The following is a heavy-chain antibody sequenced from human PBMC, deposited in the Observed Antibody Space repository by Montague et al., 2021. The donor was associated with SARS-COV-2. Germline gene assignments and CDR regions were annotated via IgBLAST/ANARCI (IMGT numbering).Heavy chain of an antibody. CDR3: ARDQTVLEWIWYGMDV. CDR2: IYDSGST. Sequence: SETLSLTCTVSGGSISSSNYYWDWIRQPPGKGLEWIGSIYDSGSTYYNPSLKSRVTISVDTSKNHFSLKLSSVTAADTAVYYCARDQTVLEWIWYGMDVWGPGTTVIVSS. CDR1: GGSISSSNYY. D-gene: IGHD3-3*01. V-gene: IGHV4-39*02. J-gene: IGHJ6*02.